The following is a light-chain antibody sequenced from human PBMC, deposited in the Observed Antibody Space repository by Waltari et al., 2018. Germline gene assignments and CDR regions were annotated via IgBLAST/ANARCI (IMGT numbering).Light chain of an antibody. Sequence: SSELTQDPGVSVALGQTVKLTCRGDSLRDYYGTWYQQRPGQAPVLVIYGKNNRPAGIPDRFCGSYPGETTALTISGVQAEDECVYYCASRDTNGNQLEIFGPGTKVTVL. J-gene: IGLJ1*01. CDR3: ASRDTNGNQLEI. CDR2: GKN. CDR1: SLRDYY. V-gene: IGLV3-19*01.